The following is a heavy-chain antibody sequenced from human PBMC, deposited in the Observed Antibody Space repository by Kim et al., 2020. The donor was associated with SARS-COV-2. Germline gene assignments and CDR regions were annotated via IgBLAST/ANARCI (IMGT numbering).Heavy chain of an antibody. J-gene: IGHJ4*02. CDR2: ISYDGRNK. CDR3: ARGGGYNGPFDY. V-gene: IGHV3-30*04. CDR1: GFTFSGYA. D-gene: IGHD5-12*01. Sequence: GGSLRLSCAASGFTFSGYAMHWVRQAPGKELEGGAVISYDGRNKYYADSVKGRFTISRDNSKNTLYLQMNSLRAEDTAVYYCARGGGYNGPFDYWGQGTLVTVSS.